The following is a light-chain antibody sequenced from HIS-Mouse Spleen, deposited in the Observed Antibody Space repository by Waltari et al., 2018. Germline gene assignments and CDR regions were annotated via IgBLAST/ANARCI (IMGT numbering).Light chain of an antibody. CDR2: LGS. Sequence: DLVMTQSPLSLPVTPGKPASISCRSSQSLLHSNGYNYLDWYLQKPGQSPQLLIYLGSNRASGVPDRFSGSGSGTDFTLKISRVEAEDVGVYYCMQALQTPLFGGGTKVEIK. V-gene: IGKV2-28*01. CDR3: MQALQTPL. CDR1: QSLLHSNGYNY. J-gene: IGKJ4*01.